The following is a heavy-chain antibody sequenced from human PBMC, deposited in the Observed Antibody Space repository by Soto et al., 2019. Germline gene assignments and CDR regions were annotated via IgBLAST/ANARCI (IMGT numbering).Heavy chain of an antibody. Sequence: GSLRLSCAASGFTFSSYSMNWVRQAPGKGLEWVSYISSSSSTIYYADSVKGRFTISRDNAKNSLYLQMNSLRAEDTAVYYCARDPCSGGSCYESYYYYYYMDVWGKGTTVTVSS. CDR2: ISSSSSTI. V-gene: IGHV3-48*01. J-gene: IGHJ6*03. D-gene: IGHD2-15*01. CDR3: ARDPCSGGSCYESYYYYYYMDV. CDR1: GFTFSSYS.